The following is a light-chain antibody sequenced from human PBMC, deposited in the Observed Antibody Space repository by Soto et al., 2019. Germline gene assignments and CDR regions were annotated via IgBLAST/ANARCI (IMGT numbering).Light chain of an antibody. Sequence: EIVMTQSPATLSVSPGERATLSCRASQSVSSELAWYQQQPGQAPRLLIYDASNRATGIPARFSGSGSGTDFTLTISSLEPEDFAVYYCQQYGSSSTFGQGTRLEI. CDR1: QSVSSE. CDR3: QQYGSSST. J-gene: IGKJ5*01. CDR2: DAS. V-gene: IGKV3D-15*01.